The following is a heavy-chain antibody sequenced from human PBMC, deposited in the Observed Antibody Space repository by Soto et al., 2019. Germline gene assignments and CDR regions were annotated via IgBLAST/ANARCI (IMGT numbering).Heavy chain of an antibody. V-gene: IGHV3-21*01. D-gene: IGHD2-2*01. CDR1: GFTFSSYS. J-gene: IGHJ4*02. Sequence: GGSLRLSCAASGFTFSSYSMNWVRQAPGKGLEWVSSISSSSSYIYYADSVKGRFTISRDNAKNSLYLQMNSLRAEDTAVYYCARDPPIVVVPAAGGHFDYWGQGTLVTVSS. CDR3: ARDPPIVVVPAAGGHFDY. CDR2: ISSSSSYI.